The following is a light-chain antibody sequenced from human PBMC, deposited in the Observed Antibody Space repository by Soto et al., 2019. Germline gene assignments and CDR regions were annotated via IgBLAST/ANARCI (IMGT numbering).Light chain of an antibody. CDR1: QSVSSRY. V-gene: IGKV3-20*01. Sequence: DIVLTQSPGTLSLSPGERATLSCRASQSVSSRYVAWYQQKPGQAPRLLIYGASSTATGIPDRFSGSGSGTDFTLTISRLEAEDFAVYYCQQYSSSPPTFGGGTKVEIK. CDR2: GAS. CDR3: QQYSSSPPT. J-gene: IGKJ4*01.